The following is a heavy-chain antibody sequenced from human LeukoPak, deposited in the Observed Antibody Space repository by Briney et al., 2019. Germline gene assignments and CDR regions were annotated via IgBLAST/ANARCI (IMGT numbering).Heavy chain of an antibody. V-gene: IGHV4-4*07. J-gene: IGHJ6*02. CDR2: IYTSGST. Sequence: SETLSLTCTVSGGSISSYYWSWIRQPAGKGLEWIGRIYTSGSTNYNPSLKSRVTMSVDTSKNQFSLKLSSVTAADTAVYYCAREGREYSGSGSYYYYYGMDVWGQGTTVTVS. CDR3: AREGREYSGSGSYYYYYGMDV. D-gene: IGHD3-10*01. CDR1: GGSISSYY.